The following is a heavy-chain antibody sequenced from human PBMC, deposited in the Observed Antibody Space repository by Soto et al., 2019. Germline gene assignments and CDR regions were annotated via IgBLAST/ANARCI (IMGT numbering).Heavy chain of an antibody. V-gene: IGHV4-30-4*01. CDR1: GGSINSGDYY. Sequence: SETLSLTCTVSGGSINSGDYYWTWVRQPPGKGLEWIGNIFHSGSTYYTPSLQSRVTISLDTSKNHFSLKLSSVTPADTAIYYCARDRYYGSGTYYNFYSGMDVWGQGTTVTVSS. CDR2: IFHSGST. D-gene: IGHD3-10*01. J-gene: IGHJ6*02. CDR3: ARDRYYGSGTYYNFYSGMDV.